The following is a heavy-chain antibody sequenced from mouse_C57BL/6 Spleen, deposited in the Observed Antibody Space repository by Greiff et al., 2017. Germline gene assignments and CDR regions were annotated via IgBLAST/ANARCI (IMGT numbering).Heavy chain of an antibody. CDR1: GFNIKDYY. J-gene: IGHJ3*01. CDR2: IDPEDGET. Sequence: VQLQQSGAELVKPGASVKLFCTASGFNIKDYYMHRVKQRTEQGLEWIGRIDPEDGETKYAPKFQGKATITADTSSSTAYLQLSSLTSEDTAVYYCARPLYSNPFAYWGQGTLVTVSA. D-gene: IGHD2-5*01. V-gene: IGHV14-2*01. CDR3: ARPLYSNPFAY.